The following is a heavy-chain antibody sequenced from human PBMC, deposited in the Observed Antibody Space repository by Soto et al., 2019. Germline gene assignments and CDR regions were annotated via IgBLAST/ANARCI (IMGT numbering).Heavy chain of an antibody. J-gene: IGHJ5*02. CDR3: AHAGDYGLLTFDP. CDR2: IYWDDDK. CDR1: GFSLTSSDMG. Sequence: QITLKESGPTLVRPAQTLTLTCAFSGFSLTSSDMGVAWIRQPPGKALEWLALIYWDDDKRYSPSLKDRLAIPKDPPRNPVVLTITHVDPVDTATYFCAHAGDYGLLTFDPWGPGTLVTVSS. V-gene: IGHV2-5*02. D-gene: IGHD4-17*01.